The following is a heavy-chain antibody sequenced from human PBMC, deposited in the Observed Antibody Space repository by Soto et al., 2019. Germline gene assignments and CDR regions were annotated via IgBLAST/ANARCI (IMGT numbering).Heavy chain of an antibody. Sequence: LRLSCAASGFTFSNAWMSWVRQAPGKGLEWVGRIKSKTDGGTTDYAAPVKGRFTISRDDSKNTLYLQMNSLKTEDTAVYYCTTDSSMFQNCGMDVWGQGTTVTVSS. CDR3: TTDSSMFQNCGMDV. CDR1: GFTFSNAW. CDR2: IKSKTDGGTT. V-gene: IGHV3-15*01. D-gene: IGHD3-10*02. J-gene: IGHJ6*02.